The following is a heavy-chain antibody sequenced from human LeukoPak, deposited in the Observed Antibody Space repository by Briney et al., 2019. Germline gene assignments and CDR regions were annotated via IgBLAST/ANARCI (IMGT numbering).Heavy chain of an antibody. V-gene: IGHV3-7*01. CDR3: ARGLGRTAMVTRGGVRFDY. CDR2: IKQDGSEK. D-gene: IGHD5-18*01. J-gene: IGHJ4*02. Sequence: GGSLRLSCAPSGFTFSSYWMSWVRQAPGKGLEWVAIIKQDGSEKYYVDSVKGRFTISRDNAKNSLYLQMNSLRAEDTAVYYCARGLGRTAMVTRGGVRFDYWGQGTLVTVSS. CDR1: GFTFSSYW.